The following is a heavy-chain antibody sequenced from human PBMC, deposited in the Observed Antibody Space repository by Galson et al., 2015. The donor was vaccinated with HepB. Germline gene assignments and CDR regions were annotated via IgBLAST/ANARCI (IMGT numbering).Heavy chain of an antibody. V-gene: IGHV2-26*01. CDR2: IFLNDEK. CDR1: GFSLSNARMG. D-gene: IGHD6-19*01. J-gene: IGHJ4*02. Sequence: PALVKPTQTLTLTCTVSGFSLSNARMGVSWIRQPPGKALEWLAHIFLNDEKSYSTSLKSRLTISKDTSKSQVVLTMTNMDPVDTATHYCARIGSSGWFHFDYWGQGTLVTVSS. CDR3: ARIGSSGWFHFDY.